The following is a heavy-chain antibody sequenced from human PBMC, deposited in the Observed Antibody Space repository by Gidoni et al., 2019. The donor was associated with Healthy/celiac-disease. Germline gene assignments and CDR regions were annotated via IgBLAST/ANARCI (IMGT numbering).Heavy chain of an antibody. D-gene: IGHD2-2*02. J-gene: IGHJ6*02. CDR2: INPNSGGT. CDR1: GYTFTGSY. V-gene: IGHV1-2*02. CDR3: ARDRCSSTSCYSYYYYYGMDV. Sequence: QVQLVQSGAEVKKPGASVTVSCKASGYTFTGSYMHWVRQAPGQGLEWTGWINPNSGGTNYAQKFQGRVTMTRDTSISTAYMELSRLRSDDTAVYYCARDRCSSTSCYSYYYYYGMDVWGQGTTVTVSS.